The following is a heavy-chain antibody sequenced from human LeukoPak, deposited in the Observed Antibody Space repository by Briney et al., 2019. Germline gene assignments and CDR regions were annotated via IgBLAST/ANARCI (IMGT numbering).Heavy chain of an antibody. Sequence: GGSLRLSCAASGFTFSSYCMSWVRQAPGTGLEWVSVIYSSGDTYYADSVKGRFTISRDNSKNTLYLQMNSLRADDSAVYYCARKAGIAMVRGSYAFDIWGQGTMVTVSS. CDR2: IYSSGDT. V-gene: IGHV3-66*01. J-gene: IGHJ3*02. CDR3: ARKAGIAMVRGSYAFDI. D-gene: IGHD3-10*01. CDR1: GFTFSSYC.